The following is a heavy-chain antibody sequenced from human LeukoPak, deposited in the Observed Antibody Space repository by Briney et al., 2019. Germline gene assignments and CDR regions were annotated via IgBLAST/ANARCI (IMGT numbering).Heavy chain of an antibody. J-gene: IGHJ4*02. CDR3: AKAVGIISTGYFDN. Sequence: GGSLRLSCVASGFTFSTYGMYWVRQAPGKGLEWLTFIRHDGSNQYYADSVKGRFTVSRDNSKNTLYLQMNSLRPGDTAVYFCAKAVGIISTGYFDNWGQGTLVTVSS. V-gene: IGHV3-30*02. CDR1: GFTFSTYG. D-gene: IGHD1-1*01. CDR2: IRHDGSNQ.